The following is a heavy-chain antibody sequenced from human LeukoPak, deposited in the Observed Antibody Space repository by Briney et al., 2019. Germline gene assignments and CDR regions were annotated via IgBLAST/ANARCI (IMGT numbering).Heavy chain of an antibody. CDR1: GFTFSNAW. CDR3: ARDPVEVVTFFDY. D-gene: IGHD4-23*01. CDR2: IKQDGSEK. J-gene: IGHJ4*02. V-gene: IGHV3-7*04. Sequence: GGSLRLSCAASGFTFSNAWMSWVRQAPGKGLEWVANIKQDGSEKYYVDSVKGRFTISRDNAKNSLYLQMNSLRAEDTAVYYCARDPVEVVTFFDYWGQGTLVTVSS.